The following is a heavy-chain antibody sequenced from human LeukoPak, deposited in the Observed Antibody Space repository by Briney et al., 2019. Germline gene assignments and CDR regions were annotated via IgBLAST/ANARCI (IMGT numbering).Heavy chain of an antibody. J-gene: IGHJ5*02. CDR3: ARGWVRTIFGVVTLRKKFDP. CDR1: GGSFSGYY. V-gene: IGHV4-34*01. Sequence: SETLSLTCAVYGGSFSGYYWSWIRQPPGKGLEWIGEINHSASTNYNPSLKSRVTISVDTSKNQFSLKLSSVTAADTAVYYCARGWVRTIFGVVTLRKKFDPWGQGTLVTVSS. D-gene: IGHD3-3*01. CDR2: INHSAST.